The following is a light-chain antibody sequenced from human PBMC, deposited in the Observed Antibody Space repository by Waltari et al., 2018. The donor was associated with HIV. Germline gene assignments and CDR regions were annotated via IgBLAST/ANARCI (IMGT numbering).Light chain of an antibody. Sequence: QSALTQPASVSGSPGKSITISCTGTSSDVGGFNYVPWYQQHPGKAPKLMIYDVNNRPSGISNRFSGSKSGNTASLTISGLQAEDEADYYCSSYTSSNTLYVFGTGTKVTVL. V-gene: IGLV2-14*03. CDR2: DVN. J-gene: IGLJ1*01. CDR1: SSDVGGFNY. CDR3: SSYTSSNTLYV.